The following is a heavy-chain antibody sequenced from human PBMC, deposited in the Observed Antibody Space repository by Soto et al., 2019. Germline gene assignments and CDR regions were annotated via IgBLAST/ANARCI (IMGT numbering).Heavy chain of an antibody. CDR1: GGSFSGYY. J-gene: IGHJ4*02. D-gene: IGHD3-10*01. CDR3: ARRTTYYGSGSYYRRKTDYFDY. CDR2: INHSGST. V-gene: IGHV4-34*01. Sequence: PSETLSLTCAVYGGSFSGYYWSWIRQPPGKGLEWIGEINHSGSTNYNPSLKSRVTISVDTSKNQFSLKLSSVTAADTAVYYCARRTTYYGSGSYYRRKTDYFDYWGQGTLVTVSS.